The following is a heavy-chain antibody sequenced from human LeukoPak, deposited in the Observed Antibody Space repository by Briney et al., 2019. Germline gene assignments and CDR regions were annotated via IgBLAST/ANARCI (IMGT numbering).Heavy chain of an antibody. V-gene: IGHV1-18*03. D-gene: IGHD4-11*01. J-gene: IGHJ4*02. CDR1: GYPFTSFG. CDR2: ISGYNGKT. CDR3: ARDRVYDYSNPRGFDH. Sequence: ASVRVSCKTSGYPFTSFGSSWVRQATGQGLEWMGWISGYNGKTYYAQNLQGRVTVTTDTSTSTVYMELGSLRSDDMAIYYCARDRVYDYSNPRGFDHWGQGTLVTVSS.